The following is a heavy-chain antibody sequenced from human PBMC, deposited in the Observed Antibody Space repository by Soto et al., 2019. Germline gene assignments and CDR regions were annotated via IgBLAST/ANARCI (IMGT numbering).Heavy chain of an antibody. J-gene: IGHJ4*02. CDR1: GFTFSDYY. CDR2: ISSSGNII. V-gene: IGHV3-11*01. Sequence: GSLRLSCAGSGFTFSDYYMSWIRQAPGKGLEWVSYISSSGNIIYYADSVKGRFTISRDNAKNSLYLQMNSLRAEDTAVYYCARDLGYYASDGYFDYWGQGTLVTVSS. D-gene: IGHD3-22*01. CDR3: ARDLGYYASDGYFDY.